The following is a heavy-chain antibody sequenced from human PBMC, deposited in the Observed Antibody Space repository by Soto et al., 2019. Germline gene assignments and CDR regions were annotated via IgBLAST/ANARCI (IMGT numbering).Heavy chain of an antibody. CDR1: GGTFSSYA. Sequence: QVQLVQSGAEVKKPGSSVKDSCKASGGTFSSYAISWVRQAPGQGLEWMGGIIPIFGTANYAQKFQGRVTITADESTSTAYMELSSLRSEDTAVYYCARIDYGSGSYYRILGGMDVWGQGTTVTVSS. D-gene: IGHD3-10*01. V-gene: IGHV1-69*12. CDR2: IIPIFGTA. J-gene: IGHJ6*02. CDR3: ARIDYGSGSYYRILGGMDV.